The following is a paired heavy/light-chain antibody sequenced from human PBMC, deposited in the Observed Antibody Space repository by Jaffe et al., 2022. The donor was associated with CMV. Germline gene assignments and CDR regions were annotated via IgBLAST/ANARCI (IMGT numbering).Light chain of an antibody. V-gene: IGLV3-19*01. J-gene: IGLJ1*01. Sequence: SSELTQDPAVSVALGQTVRITCQGDSLRRYYASWYQQKPGQAPVLVIYGKNNRPSGIPDRFSGSSSGNRASLTITGAQAEDEADYYCNSRDSSGNHYVFGAGTKVTVL. CDR2: GKN. CDR3: NSRDSSGNHYV. CDR1: SLRRYY.
Heavy chain of an antibody. CDR2: FNHSGST. D-gene: IGHD6-19*01. J-gene: IGHJ2*01. CDR1: GGSFSGYY. CDR3: ARGEIEKSSGWTGEVYWYFGL. V-gene: IGHV4-34*01. Sequence: QVQLQQWGAGLLKPSETLSLTCAVYGGSFSGYYWTWIRQPPGKGLEWIGEFNHSGSTNYNPSLKSRVTMSVDTSKSQLSLKLSSVTAADTGVYYCARGEIEKSSGWTGEVYWYFGLWGRGTLVTVSS.